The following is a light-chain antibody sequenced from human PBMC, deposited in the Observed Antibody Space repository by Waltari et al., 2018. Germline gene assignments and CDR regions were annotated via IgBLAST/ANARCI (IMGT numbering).Light chain of an antibody. CDR2: SRN. V-gene: IGLV1-44*01. J-gene: IGLJ2*01. CDR1: TSNIAINT. Sequence: QSVLTQPPSASGTPGQRVAISCSGSTSNIAINTVNWYQQLPGAAPKLLIYSRNQRTSGVPSLFSCYKAGTTASLAISGLQSEDEADYYCATWDDSLNVPLFGGGTKLTVL. CDR3: ATWDDSLNVPL.